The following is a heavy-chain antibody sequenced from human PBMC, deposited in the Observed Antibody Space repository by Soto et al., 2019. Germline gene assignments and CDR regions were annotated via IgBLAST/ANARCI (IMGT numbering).Heavy chain of an antibody. J-gene: IGHJ6*02. Sequence: PGGSLRLSCAASGFTFSSYAMSWVRQAPGKGLEWVSAISGSGGSTYYADSVKGRFTISRDNSKNTLYLQMNSLRAEDTAVYYCAKDSPWGSTSCYTGSIAAPCREIYYYGMDVWGQGTTVTV. CDR2: ISGSGGST. CDR3: AKDSPWGSTSCYTGSIAAPCREIYYYGMDV. V-gene: IGHV3-23*01. CDR1: GFTFSSYA. D-gene: IGHD2-2*02.